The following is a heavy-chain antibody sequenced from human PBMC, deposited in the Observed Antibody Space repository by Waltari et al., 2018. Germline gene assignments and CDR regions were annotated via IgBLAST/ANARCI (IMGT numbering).Heavy chain of an antibody. CDR1: GYTFTTHD. D-gene: IGHD2-15*01. V-gene: IGHV1-8*01. CDR2: MNPSSGHT. Sequence: QVQLVQSGAAVRKPGASVKVSCKASGYTFTTHDINWVRQAAGQGLEWMGGMNPSSGHTDDAKNFRGRVAMTRDTSISTAYMELTGLTSEDTAVYYCARRRAGAATPYNWYYPWGQGTPVTVSS. J-gene: IGHJ5*02. CDR3: ARRRAGAATPYNWYYP.